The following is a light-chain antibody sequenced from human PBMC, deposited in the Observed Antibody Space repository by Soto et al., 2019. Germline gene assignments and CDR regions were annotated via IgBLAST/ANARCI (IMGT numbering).Light chain of an antibody. J-gene: IGLJ1*01. CDR3: SPYTTRNTRQIV. CDR2: DVS. Sequence: QSVLTQPASVSGSPGQSINISCTGTSSDVGGYNYVSWYQHHPGKAPKLIIYDVSNRPSGVSNPFSGSKSGNTASLTISGLQPEDEADYYCSPYTTRNTRQIVFGTGTKVNVL. CDR1: SSDVGGYNY. V-gene: IGLV2-14*03.